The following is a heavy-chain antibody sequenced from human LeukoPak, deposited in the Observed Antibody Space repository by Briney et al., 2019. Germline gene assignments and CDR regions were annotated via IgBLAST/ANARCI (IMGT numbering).Heavy chain of an antibody. J-gene: IGHJ4*02. CDR2: ISGSGGST. CDR3: AKANYGDYLLMGY. Sequence: GGSLRLSCAASGFTFSSYAMSWVRQAPGKGLEWVSAISGSGGSTYYADSVKGRFTVSRDNSKNTLYLQMNSLRAEDTAVYYCAKANYGDYLLMGYWGQGTLVTVSS. D-gene: IGHD4-17*01. V-gene: IGHV3-23*01. CDR1: GFTFSSYA.